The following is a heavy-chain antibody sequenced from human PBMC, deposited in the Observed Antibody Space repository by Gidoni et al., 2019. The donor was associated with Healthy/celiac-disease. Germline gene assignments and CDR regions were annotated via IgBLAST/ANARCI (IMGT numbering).Heavy chain of an antibody. D-gene: IGHD3-10*01. V-gene: IGHV3-30*04. CDR3: ARDKVWAMVRGVIIPGAFDI. CDR1: GFTFSSYA. J-gene: IGHJ3*02. CDR2: ISYDGSNK. Sequence: QVQLVESGGGVVQPGRSLRLSCAAPGFTFSSYAMHWVRQAPGKGLEWVAVISYDGSNKYYADSVKGRFTISRDNSKNTRYLQMNSLRAEDTAVYYCARDKVWAMVRGVIIPGAFDIWGQGTMVTVSS.